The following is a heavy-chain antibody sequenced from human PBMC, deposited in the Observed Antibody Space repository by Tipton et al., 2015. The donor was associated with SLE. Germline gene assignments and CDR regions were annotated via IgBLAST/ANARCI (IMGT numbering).Heavy chain of an antibody. Sequence: TLSLTCTVSGDSISSSNYYWGWIRQPPGKGLEYIGNMYFSGRTSYNPSLKSRVTISGDTSKNQFSLKLSSVTAADTAVYYCVREDWRIWGIGYWGQGTLVPVSS. J-gene: IGHJ4*02. CDR3: VREDWRIWGIGY. V-gene: IGHV4-39*07. D-gene: IGHD3-16*01. CDR2: MYFSGRT. CDR1: GDSISSSNYY.